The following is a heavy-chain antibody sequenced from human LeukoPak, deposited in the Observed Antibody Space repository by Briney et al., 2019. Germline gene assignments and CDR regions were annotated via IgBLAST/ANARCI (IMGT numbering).Heavy chain of an antibody. CDR2: IKQDGSEE. D-gene: IGHD3-16*02. CDR1: GFTFSSYW. CDR3: ARDLRGVSV. J-gene: IGHJ4*02. V-gene: IGHV3-7*01. Sequence: GGSLRLSCAASGFTFSSYWVSWVRQAPGKGLEWVANIKQDGSEEYYVDSVKGRFTVSRDNAKNSLYLQMNSLRAEDTAVYYCARDLRGVSVWGQGTLVTVST.